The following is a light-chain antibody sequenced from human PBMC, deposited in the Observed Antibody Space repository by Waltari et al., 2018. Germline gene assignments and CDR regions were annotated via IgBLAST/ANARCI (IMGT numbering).Light chain of an antibody. CDR1: SSDVGFYNY. V-gene: IGLV2-14*01. CDR3: NSYTGSSSWV. Sequence: SALTQPASVSGSPGQSITISCTGTSSDVGFYNYVSWYQQHPGKAPKLMIYDVSERPPGVSNRFSGSTSGNTASLIISGLQADDEADYHCNSYTGSSSWVFGGGTKLTVL. CDR2: DVS. J-gene: IGLJ3*02.